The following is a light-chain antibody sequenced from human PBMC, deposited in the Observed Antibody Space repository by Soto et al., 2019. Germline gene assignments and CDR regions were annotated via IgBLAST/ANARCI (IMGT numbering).Light chain of an antibody. CDR3: QQYANSPIT. Sequence: ELVLTQSPGTLSLSPGASAALSCRASQPVSSNFLAWYQQKPGQAPRLLIYGVSSRASGIPDRFFGSGSGTDFTPTINRLEPEDFAVYYCQQYANSPITFGQGTRLEIK. CDR1: QPVSSNF. CDR2: GVS. V-gene: IGKV3-20*01. J-gene: IGKJ5*01.